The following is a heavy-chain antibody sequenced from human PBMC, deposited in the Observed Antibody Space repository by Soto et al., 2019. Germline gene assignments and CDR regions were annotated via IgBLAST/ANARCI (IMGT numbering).Heavy chain of an antibody. CDR3: VRVILPYDSRGYFDY. V-gene: IGHV3-21*01. CDR1: GFTFSSYS. Sequence: GGSLRLSCAASGFTFSSYSMNWVRQAPGKGLEWVSSISSSSSYIYYADSVKGRFTISRDNAKNSLYLQMNSLRAEDTAVYYCVRVILPYDSRGYFDYWGQGTLVTVPS. CDR2: ISSSSSYI. D-gene: IGHD3-22*01. J-gene: IGHJ4*02.